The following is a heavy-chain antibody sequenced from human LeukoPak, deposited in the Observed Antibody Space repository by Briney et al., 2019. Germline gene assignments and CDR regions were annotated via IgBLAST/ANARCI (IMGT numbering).Heavy chain of an antibody. CDR3: AREIISRAPAFDI. CDR1: GFTFSSYS. V-gene: IGHV3-48*02. CDR2: ISSSSSTI. Sequence: GGSLRLSCAASGFTFSSYSMNWVRQAPGKGLEWVSYISSSSSTIHYADSVKGRFTISRDNAKNSLYLQMNSLRDEDTAVYYCAREIISRAPAFDIWGQGTMVTVPS. J-gene: IGHJ3*02. D-gene: IGHD3-10*01.